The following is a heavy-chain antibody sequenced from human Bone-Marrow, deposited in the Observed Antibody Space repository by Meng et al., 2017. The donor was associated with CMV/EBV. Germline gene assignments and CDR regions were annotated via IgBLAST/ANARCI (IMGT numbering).Heavy chain of an antibody. V-gene: IGHV1-8*01. J-gene: IGHJ5*02. D-gene: IGHD3-3*01. CDR3: ARDRIRRNGFLEWFHTYNWFDP. CDR1: GYTFTSYD. CDR2: MNPNSGNT. Sequence: ASVKVSCKASGYTFTSYDINWVRQATGQGLEWMGWMNPNSGNTGYAQKFQGRVTMTRSTSISTAYMELSSLRAEDTAVYYCARDRIRRNGFLEWFHTYNWFDPWGQGTLVTVSS.